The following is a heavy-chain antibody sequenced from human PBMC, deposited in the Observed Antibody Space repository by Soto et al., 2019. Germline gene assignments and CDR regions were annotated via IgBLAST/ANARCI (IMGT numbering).Heavy chain of an antibody. D-gene: IGHD6-13*01. J-gene: IGHJ4*02. V-gene: IGHV3-30-3*01. CDR2: ISYDGSNK. Sequence: QVQLVESGGGVVQPGRSPRLSCAASGFTFSSYAMHWVRQAPGKGLEWVAVISYDGSNKYYADSVKGRFTISRDNSKNTLYLQMNSLRAEDTAVYYCARDLAAAGMRVGRVIDYWGQGTLVTVSS. CDR1: GFTFSSYA. CDR3: ARDLAAAGMRVGRVIDY.